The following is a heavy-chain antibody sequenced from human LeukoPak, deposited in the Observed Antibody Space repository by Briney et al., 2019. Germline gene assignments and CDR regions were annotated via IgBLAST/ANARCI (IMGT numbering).Heavy chain of an antibody. J-gene: IGHJ4*02. CDR1: GFTFSRHG. CDR2: IKQDGSEK. D-gene: IGHD6-13*01. Sequence: GGSLRLSCAPSGFTFSRHGMHWVRQAPGKGLKWVANIKQDGSEKYYVDSVKGRFTISRDNAQNSLYLQMNSLRAEDTAIYYCATSTAAAGTDWGQGTLVTVSS. V-gene: IGHV3-7*03. CDR3: ATSTAAAGTD.